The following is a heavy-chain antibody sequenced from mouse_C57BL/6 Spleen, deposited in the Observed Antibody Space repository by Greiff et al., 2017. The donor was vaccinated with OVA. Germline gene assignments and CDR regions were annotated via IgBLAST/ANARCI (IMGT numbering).Heavy chain of an antibody. CDR3: ARDREGCDGRAMDY. CDR1: GFTFSSYA. D-gene: IGHD3-1*01. CDR2: ISSGGDYT. V-gene: IGHV5S21*01. Sequence: EVKLMESGEGLVKPGGSLKLSCAASGFTFSSYAMSWVRQTPEKRLEWVAYISSGGDYTYYADTVKGRFTISRDNARNTQYLQMSSLKSEDTAMEYCARDREGCDGRAMDYWGQGTSVTVSS. J-gene: IGHJ4*01.